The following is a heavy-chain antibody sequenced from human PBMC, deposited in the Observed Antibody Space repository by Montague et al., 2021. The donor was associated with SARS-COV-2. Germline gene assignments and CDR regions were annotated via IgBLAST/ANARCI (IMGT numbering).Heavy chain of an antibody. CDR2: IDWDDDK. CDR1: GFSLSTSGMC. D-gene: IGHD3-10*01. V-gene: IGHV2-70*11. CDR3: ARSSVVRGVSLDY. Sequence: PALVKPTQTLTLTCTFSGFSLSTSGMCVSWICQPPGKTLEWLARIDWDDDKHYSTSLKTRLTISKDTSKNQVVLTMTNMDPVDTATYYCARSSVVRGVSLDYWGQGTLVTVSS. J-gene: IGHJ4*02.